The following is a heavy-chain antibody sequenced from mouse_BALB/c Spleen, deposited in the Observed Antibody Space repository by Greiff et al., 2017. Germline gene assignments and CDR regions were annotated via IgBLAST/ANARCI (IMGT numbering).Heavy chain of an antibody. J-gene: IGHJ3*01. CDR1: GYTFTDYV. Sequence: QVQLKQSGPELVKPGASVKMSCKASGYTFTDYVISWVKQRTGQGLEWIGEIYPGSGSTYYNEKFKGKATLTADKSSNTAYMQLSSLTSEDSAVYFCARMGYYGSSIAYWGQGTLVTVSA. CDR2: IYPGSGST. CDR3: ARMGYYGSSIAY. D-gene: IGHD1-1*01. V-gene: IGHV1-77*01.